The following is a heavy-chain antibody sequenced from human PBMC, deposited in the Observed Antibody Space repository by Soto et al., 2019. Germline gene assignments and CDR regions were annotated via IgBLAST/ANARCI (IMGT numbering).Heavy chain of an antibody. Sequence: GGSLRLSFAASGFTFSSYAMSWVRQAPGKWLEWVSAISGSGGSTYYADSVKGLLTISRDNSNNTLYLQIKSLRDEDTAVYYCATDTFPSENMIVVVTLGYWGQGTLVTVSS. CDR1: GFTFSSYA. D-gene: IGHD3-22*01. J-gene: IGHJ4*02. V-gene: IGHV3-23*01. CDR2: ISGSGGST. CDR3: ATDTFPSENMIVVVTLGY.